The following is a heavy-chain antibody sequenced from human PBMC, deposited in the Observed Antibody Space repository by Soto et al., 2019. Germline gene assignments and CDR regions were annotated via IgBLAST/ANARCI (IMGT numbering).Heavy chain of an antibody. CDR2: THYSGST. CDR3: AGVDTSMVNCFDY. J-gene: IGHJ4*02. D-gene: IGHD5-18*01. CDR1: GGSISSGSYF. V-gene: IGHV4-31*03. Sequence: QVQLQESGPGLVRPSQTLSVTCTVSGGSISSGSYFWTWIRQHPGKGLEWMGYTHYSGSTFYNPSLNGRLTISTETSQNQVSLTLKSVTAAETAVYYCAGVDTSMVNCFDYWGQGILVDVSS.